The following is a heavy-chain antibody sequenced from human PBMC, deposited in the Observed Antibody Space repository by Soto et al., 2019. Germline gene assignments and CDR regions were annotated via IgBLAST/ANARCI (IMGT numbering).Heavy chain of an antibody. CDR3: ARDRLGYDILTGYYSYYYYYGMDV. CDR1: RFTFSSYS. CDR2: ISSSSSTI. Sequence: GSLRLSCAASRFTFSSYSMNWVRQAPGKGLEWVSYISSSSSTIYYADSVKGRFTISRDNAKNSLYLQMNSLRDEDTAVYYCARDRLGYDILTGYYSYYYYYGMDVWGQGTTVTVSS. D-gene: IGHD3-9*01. V-gene: IGHV3-48*02. J-gene: IGHJ6*02.